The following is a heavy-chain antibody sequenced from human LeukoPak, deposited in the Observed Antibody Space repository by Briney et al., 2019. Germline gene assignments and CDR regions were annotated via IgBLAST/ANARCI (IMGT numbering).Heavy chain of an antibody. CDR2: INSDGSRT. CDR1: GFTFSSYW. J-gene: IGHJ3*02. CDR3: ARDWQWQQLDGDAFDI. D-gene: IGHD6-13*01. Sequence: PGGSLRLSCAASGFTFSSYWMYWVRQAPGRGLVWVSRINSDGSRTSYADSVKGRFTISRDNAKNSLFLQMNSLRAEDTAVYYCARDWQWQQLDGDAFDIWGQGTMVTVSS. V-gene: IGHV3-74*01.